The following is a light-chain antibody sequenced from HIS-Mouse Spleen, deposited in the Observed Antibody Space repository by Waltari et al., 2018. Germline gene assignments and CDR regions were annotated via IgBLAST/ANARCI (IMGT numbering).Light chain of an antibody. CDR3: AAWDDSLNGWV. V-gene: IGLV1-44*01. J-gene: IGLJ3*02. Sequence: QSVLTQPPSASGTPGQRVPIPCSGSSSNIGSNTVTWYPQLPGTAPKLLIYSNNQRPSGVPDRFSGSKSGTSASLAISGLQSEDEADYYCAAWDDSLNGWVFGGGTKLTVL. CDR1: SSNIGSNT. CDR2: SNN.